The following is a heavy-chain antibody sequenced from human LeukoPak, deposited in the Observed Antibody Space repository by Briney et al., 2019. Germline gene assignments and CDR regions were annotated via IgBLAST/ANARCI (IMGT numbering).Heavy chain of an antibody. CDR2: VSPYTGHT. J-gene: IGHJ4*02. V-gene: IGHV1-18*04. CDR1: GYTFRSYA. D-gene: IGHD4-23*01. CDR3: ARESDYGGNYYYLDS. Sequence: ASVKVSCKASGYTFRSYALTWVRQAPGQGLEWMGWVSPYTGHTEYAQTFQGRVTMTADTSTTTSYLELRSLRSDDTAMYFRARESDYGGNYYYLDSWGQGTLVTVSS.